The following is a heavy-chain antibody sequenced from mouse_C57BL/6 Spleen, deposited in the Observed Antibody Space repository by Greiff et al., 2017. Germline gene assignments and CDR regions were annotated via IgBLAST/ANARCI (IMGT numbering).Heavy chain of an antibody. D-gene: IGHD1-1*01. CDR3: ARREYGSSYEAWFAY. V-gene: IGHV1-64*01. CDR1: GYTFTSYW. Sequence: QVQLKQPGAELVKPGASVKLSCKASGYTFTSYWMHWVKQRPGQGLEWIGMIHPNSGSTNYNEKFKSKATLTVDKSSSTAYMQLSSLTSEDSAVYYCARREYGSSYEAWFAYWGQGTLVTVSA. J-gene: IGHJ3*01. CDR2: IHPNSGST.